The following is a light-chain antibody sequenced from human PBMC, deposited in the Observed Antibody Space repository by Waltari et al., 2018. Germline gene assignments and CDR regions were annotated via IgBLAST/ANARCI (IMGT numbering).Light chain of an antibody. CDR3: MQALQTPFT. CDR1: QSLLHSNGYNY. Sequence: DMGMTQSPLSLPVTPGEPASISCRSSQSLLHSNGYNYLDWYLQKPGQSPQLLIYLGSNRDSGVPDRFSGSGSGTDFTLKISRVEAEDVGVYYCMQALQTPFTFGPGTKVDIK. V-gene: IGKV2-28*01. J-gene: IGKJ3*01. CDR2: LGS.